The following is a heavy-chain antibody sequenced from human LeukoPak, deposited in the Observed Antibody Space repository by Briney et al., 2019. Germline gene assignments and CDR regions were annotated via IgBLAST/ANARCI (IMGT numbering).Heavy chain of an antibody. Sequence: ASVKVSCKASGYTFTSYGIGWVRQAPGQGLEWIGWLCTYNGKRNYAQKFQDRVTMTTDTSTSTAYLELRSLRSDDTAIYHCAKNYYYDNTGYWGAFDIWGQGTMVTVSS. V-gene: IGHV1-18*01. CDR3: AKNYYYDNTGYWGAFDI. J-gene: IGHJ3*02. CDR2: LCTYNGKR. D-gene: IGHD3-22*01. CDR1: GYTFTSYG.